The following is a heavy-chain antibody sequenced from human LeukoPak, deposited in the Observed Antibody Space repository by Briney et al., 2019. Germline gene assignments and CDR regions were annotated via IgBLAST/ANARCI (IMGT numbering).Heavy chain of an antibody. CDR3: AKDHCSSTSCYFEF. D-gene: IGHD2-2*01. Sequence: GGSLRLSCAASGFTFDDYAMPWVRQAPGKGLEWVSGISWNSDSIGYADSVKGRFTISRDNAKNSLYLQMNSLRAEDTALYYCAKDHCSSTSCYFEFGGQGTLVTVSS. J-gene: IGHJ4*02. CDR2: ISWNSDSI. CDR1: GFTFDDYA. V-gene: IGHV3-9*01.